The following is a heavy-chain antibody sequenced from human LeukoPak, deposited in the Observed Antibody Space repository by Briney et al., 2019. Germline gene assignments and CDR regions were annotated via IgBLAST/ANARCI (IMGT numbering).Heavy chain of an antibody. CDR2: ISAYNGNT. Sequence: ASVKVSCKASGYTFTSYGISWVRQAPGQGLEWMGWISAYNGNTNYAQKFQGRVTMTRDTSISTACMELNSLRSDDTAVYYCARLGLTVTSDIDWWGQGTLVTVSS. J-gene: IGHJ4*02. V-gene: IGHV1-18*01. D-gene: IGHD4-17*01. CDR1: GYTFTSYG. CDR3: ARLGLTVTSDIDW.